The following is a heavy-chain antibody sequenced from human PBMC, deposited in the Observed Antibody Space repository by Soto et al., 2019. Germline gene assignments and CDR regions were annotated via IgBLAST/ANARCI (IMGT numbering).Heavy chain of an antibody. J-gene: IGHJ4*02. Sequence: QVTLKESGPVLVKPTETLTLTCTVSGFSLSNARMGVSWIRQPPGKALEWLAHIFSNDEKSYSTSLKSRLTISKDTSKSQVVLTMTNMDPVDTATYYCARISFEADDYIWGSYRRRYYFDYWGQGTLVTVSS. V-gene: IGHV2-26*01. D-gene: IGHD3-16*02. CDR3: ARISFEADDYIWGSYRRRYYFDY. CDR1: GFSLSNARMG. CDR2: IFSNDEK.